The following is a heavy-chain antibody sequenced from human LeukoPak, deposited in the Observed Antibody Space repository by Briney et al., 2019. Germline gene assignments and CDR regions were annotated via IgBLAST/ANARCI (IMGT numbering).Heavy chain of an antibody. D-gene: IGHD3-16*02. Sequence: GESLKISCKGSGYSFTSYWIGWVRQMPGKGLEWMGIIYPGDSDTRYSPSFQGQVTISADKSISTAYLQWSSLKASDTAMYYCARTYYDYVWGSYRWYYFDYWGQGTLVTVSS. CDR3: ARTYYDYVWGSYRWYYFDY. CDR2: IYPGDSDT. CDR1: GYSFTSYW. V-gene: IGHV5-51*01. J-gene: IGHJ4*02.